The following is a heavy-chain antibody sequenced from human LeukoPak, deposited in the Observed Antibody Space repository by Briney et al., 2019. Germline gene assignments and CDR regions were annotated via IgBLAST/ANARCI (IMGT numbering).Heavy chain of an antibody. Sequence: SETLSLTCTVSGASISSSTYYWGWIRQPPGKGLEWIGSLYYSGTTYNNPSLKSRGTISVDTSRNQFSLKLSSVTAADTAVYYCATSSFGLPYCFDYWGQGTLVTVSS. CDR1: GASISSSTYY. J-gene: IGHJ4*02. CDR2: LYYSGTT. CDR3: ATSSFGLPYCFDY. V-gene: IGHV4-39*01. D-gene: IGHD2-21*01.